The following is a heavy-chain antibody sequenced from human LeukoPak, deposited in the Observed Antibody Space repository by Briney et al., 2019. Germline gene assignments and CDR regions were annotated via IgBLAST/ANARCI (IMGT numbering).Heavy chain of an antibody. V-gene: IGHV3-30*04. CDR2: ISYDGSDK. CDR1: GFTFSSYA. CDR3: ARDCSSTSCASVEFWFDP. Sequence: PGRSLRLSCAASGFTFSSYAMHWVRQAPGKGLEWVAVISYDGSDKYYADSVKGRFTISRDNSKNTLYLQMNSLRAEDTAVYYCARDCSSTSCASVEFWFDPWGQGTLVTVSS. J-gene: IGHJ5*02. D-gene: IGHD2-2*01.